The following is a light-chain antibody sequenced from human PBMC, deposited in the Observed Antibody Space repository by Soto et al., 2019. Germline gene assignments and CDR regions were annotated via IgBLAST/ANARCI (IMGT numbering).Light chain of an antibody. CDR2: GAS. Sequence: EIVLTQSPGTLSLSPGERAALSCRASQSVSSSYLAWYQQKPGQAPRLLIYGASSRATGIPRRFSGSGSGKDFTLNISSLEPEDFAVYYCQQYGTSPWTFGQGTTVEFK. J-gene: IGKJ1*01. CDR3: QQYGTSPWT. V-gene: IGKV3-20*01. CDR1: QSVSSSY.